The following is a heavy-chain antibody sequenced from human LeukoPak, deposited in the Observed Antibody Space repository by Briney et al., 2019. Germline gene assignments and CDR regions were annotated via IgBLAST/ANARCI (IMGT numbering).Heavy chain of an antibody. J-gene: IGHJ5*02. CDR2: IYHSGST. CDR1: GGSISSSNW. CDR3: ASFSSIAAAGTTGGDWFDP. D-gene: IGHD6-13*01. V-gene: IGHV4-4*02. Sequence: PSETLSLTCAVSGGSISSSNWWSWVRQPPGKGLEWIGEIYHSGSTNYNPSLKSRVTISVDKSKNQFSLKLSSVTAADTAVYYCASFSSIAAAGTTGGDWFDPWGQGTLVTVSS.